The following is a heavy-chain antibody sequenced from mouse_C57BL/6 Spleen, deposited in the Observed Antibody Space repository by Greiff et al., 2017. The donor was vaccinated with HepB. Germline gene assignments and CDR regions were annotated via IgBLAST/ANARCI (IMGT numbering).Heavy chain of an antibody. D-gene: IGHD2-2*01. CDR3: ARDGYGVFDY. CDR2: ISDGGSYT. J-gene: IGHJ2*01. Sequence: DVMLVESGGGLVKPGGSLKLSCAASGFTFSSYAMSWVRQTPEKRLEWVATISDGGSYTYYPDNVKGRFTISRDNAKNNLYLQMSHLKSEDTAMYYCARDGYGVFDYWGQGTTLTVSS. V-gene: IGHV5-4*01. CDR1: GFTFSSYA.